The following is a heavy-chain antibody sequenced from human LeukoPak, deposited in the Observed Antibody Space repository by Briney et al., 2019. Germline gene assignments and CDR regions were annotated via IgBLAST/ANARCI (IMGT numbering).Heavy chain of an antibody. V-gene: IGHV4-34*01. Sequence: AETLSLTCAVYGGSFSGYYWSWIRQPPGKGLEWIGEINHSGSTNYNPSLKSRVTISVDTSKNQFSLKLSSVTAAATAVYYCARGGGYCSSNSCHWYFDLWGRGTLVTVSS. CDR1: GGSFSGYY. CDR3: ARGGGYCSSNSCHWYFDL. D-gene: IGHD2-2*01. CDR2: INHSGST. J-gene: IGHJ2*01.